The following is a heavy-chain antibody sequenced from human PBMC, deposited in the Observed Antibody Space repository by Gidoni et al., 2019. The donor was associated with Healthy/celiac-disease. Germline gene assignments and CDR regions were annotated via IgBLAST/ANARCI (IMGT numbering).Heavy chain of an antibody. CDR3: AKDLNYYGSGSYPYYGMDV. CDR2: ISYDGSNK. J-gene: IGHJ6*02. Sequence: QVQLVESGGGVVQPGRSLRLSCAAAGFTFSSYGMHWVRQAPGKGLECVAVISYDGSNKYYADSVKGRFTISRDNSKNTLYLQMNSLRAEDTAVYYCAKDLNYYGSGSYPYYGMDVWGQGTTVTVSS. V-gene: IGHV3-30*18. D-gene: IGHD3-10*01. CDR1: GFTFSSYG.